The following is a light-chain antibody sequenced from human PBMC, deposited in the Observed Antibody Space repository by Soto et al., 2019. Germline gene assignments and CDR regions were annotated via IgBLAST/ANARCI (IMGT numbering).Light chain of an antibody. CDR2: DII. V-gene: IGLV2-14*03. CDR3: VSFTTSRSYV. CDR1: SSDVGAYIF. J-gene: IGLJ1*01. Sequence: QSVLTQPASVSGSPGQPITISCTGTSSDVGAYIFVSWYQQHPGKAPKLMIYDIINRPSGVSNRFSGSKSGNTASLTISGLQAEDEADYYCVSFTTSRSYVFGTGTKVTVL.